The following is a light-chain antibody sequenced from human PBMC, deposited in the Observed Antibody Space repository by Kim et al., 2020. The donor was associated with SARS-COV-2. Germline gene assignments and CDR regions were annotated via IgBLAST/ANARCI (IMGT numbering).Light chain of an antibody. Sequence: EIVMTQSPATLSVSPGERATLSCRASQTVGSKLAWYQQTPGQPPRLLIYDASTRATGIPAKFSGTGSGTDFTLIISILQSEDSAVYYCKQYDSWLSFGGGTKVDIK. CDR1: QTVGSK. V-gene: IGKV3D-15*01. CDR3: KQYDSWLS. J-gene: IGKJ4*01. CDR2: DAS.